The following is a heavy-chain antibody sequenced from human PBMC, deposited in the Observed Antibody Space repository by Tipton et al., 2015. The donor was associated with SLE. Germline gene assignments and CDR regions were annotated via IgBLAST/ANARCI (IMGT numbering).Heavy chain of an antibody. V-gene: IGHV4-34*01. CDR2: INHSGST. D-gene: IGHD3-10*01. J-gene: IGHJ2*01. Sequence: TLSLTCAVYGGSFSGYYWSWIRQPPGKGLEWIGEINHSGSTNYNPSLKSRVTISVDTSKNQFSLKLSSVTAADTAVYYRARVLGEPDWYFDLWGRGTLVTVSS. CDR3: ARVLGEPDWYFDL. CDR1: GGSFSGYY.